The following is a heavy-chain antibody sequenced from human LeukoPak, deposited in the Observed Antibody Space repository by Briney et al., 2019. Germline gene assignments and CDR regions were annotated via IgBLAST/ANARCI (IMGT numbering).Heavy chain of an antibody. D-gene: IGHD3-22*01. V-gene: IGHV4-39*01. J-gene: IGHJ3*02. CDR3: AREKIVVAYNDAFDI. Sequence: SETLSLTCTVSGGSISSYYWGWIRQPPGKGLEWIGSIYYSGSTYYNPSLKSRVTISVDTSKNQFSLKLSSVTAADTAVYYCAREKIVVAYNDAFDIWGQGTMVTVSS. CDR2: IYYSGST. CDR1: GGSISSYY.